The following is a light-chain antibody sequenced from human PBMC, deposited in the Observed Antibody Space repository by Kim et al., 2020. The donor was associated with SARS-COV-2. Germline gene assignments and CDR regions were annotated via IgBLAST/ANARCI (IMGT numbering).Light chain of an antibody. V-gene: IGKV3-15*01. CDR2: GAS. J-gene: IGKJ5*01. CDR3: QQYDDWPPVT. CDR1: QSVSSN. Sequence: SPGERVTRSCRASQSVSSNVAWYQQKPGQTPRLLIYGASTRATGIPARFSGSGYGTEFTLTISSLQSGDFAVYYCQQYDDWPPVTFGQGTRLEIK.